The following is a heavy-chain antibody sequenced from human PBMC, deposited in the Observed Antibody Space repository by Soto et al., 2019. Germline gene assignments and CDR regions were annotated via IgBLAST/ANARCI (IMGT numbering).Heavy chain of an antibody. V-gene: IGHV1-18*01. CDR3: ASYGSGSYSYYYYYGMDV. Sequence: ASVKGSCKASGYTFTSYGISWLRQAPGQGLEWMGWISAYNGNTNYAQKLQGRVTMTTDTSTSTAYMELRSLRSEDTAVYYCASYGSGSYSYYYYYGMDVWGQGTTVTVSS. CDR1: GYTFTSYG. CDR2: ISAYNGNT. J-gene: IGHJ6*02. D-gene: IGHD3-10*01.